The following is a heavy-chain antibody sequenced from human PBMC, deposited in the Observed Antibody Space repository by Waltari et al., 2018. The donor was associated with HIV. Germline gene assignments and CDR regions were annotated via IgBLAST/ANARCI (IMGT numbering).Heavy chain of an antibody. D-gene: IGHD3-22*01. CDR2: IIPIFGTA. CDR3: ARDRPPDSGGYYRWFDP. CDR1: GGTFSSYA. Sequence: QVQLVQSGAEVKKPGSSVKVSCKASGGTFSSYAHSWVRQASGQGLEWMGGIIPIFGTANYAQKFQGRVTITADESTSTAYMELSSLRSEDTAVYYCARDRPPDSGGYYRWFDPWGQGTLVTVSS. J-gene: IGHJ5*02. V-gene: IGHV1-69*01.